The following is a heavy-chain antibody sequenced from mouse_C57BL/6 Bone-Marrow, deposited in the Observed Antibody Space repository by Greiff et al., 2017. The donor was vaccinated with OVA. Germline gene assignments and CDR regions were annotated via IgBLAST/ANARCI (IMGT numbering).Heavy chain of an antibody. CDR3: ARSRPWDWPYYFDD. V-gene: IGHV2-9-1*01. CDR1: GFSLTSYA. CDR2: IWTGGGT. D-gene: IGHD4-1*01. J-gene: IGHJ2*01. Sequence: QVQLQQSGPGLVAPSQSLSITCTVSGFSLTSYAISWVRQPPGKGLEWLGVIWTGGGTNYNSALNSRLSISKDNSKSQVFIKMNSLQTDDTARYYCARSRPWDWPYYFDDWGKGTTLTVSS.